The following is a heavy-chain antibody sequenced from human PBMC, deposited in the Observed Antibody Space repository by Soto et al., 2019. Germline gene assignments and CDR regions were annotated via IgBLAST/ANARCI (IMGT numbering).Heavy chain of an antibody. J-gene: IGHJ2*01. Sequence: GWSLRLSCASSVLTFINYAMGWVRQAPGKGLEWVSAITATGDRAQYIDSVRGRFTISRDNSQNTLYMQMNSLRAEDTAVYYCAKDLRGPEAGTWYFDLWGRGSLVTVSS. CDR2: ITATGDRA. CDR3: AKDLRGPEAGTWYFDL. V-gene: IGHV3-23*01. CDR1: VLTFINYA. D-gene: IGHD6-13*01.